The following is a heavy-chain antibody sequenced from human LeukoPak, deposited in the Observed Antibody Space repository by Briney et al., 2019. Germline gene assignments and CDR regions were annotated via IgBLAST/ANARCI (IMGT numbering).Heavy chain of an antibody. CDR3: ARDRADYDSSGRYYYYMDV. CDR1: GGSISSYY. J-gene: IGHJ6*03. D-gene: IGHD3-22*01. V-gene: IGHV4-4*07. Sequence: SETLSLTCTVSGGSISSYYWSWIRQPAGKGLEWIGRIYTSGSTNYNPSLKSRVTMSVDTSKNQFSLKLSSVTAADTAVYYCARDRADYDSSGRYYYYMDVWGKGTTVTISS. CDR2: IYTSGST.